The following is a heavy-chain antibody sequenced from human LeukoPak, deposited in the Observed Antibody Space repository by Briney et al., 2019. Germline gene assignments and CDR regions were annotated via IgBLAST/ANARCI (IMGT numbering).Heavy chain of an antibody. CDR2: INWNGGST. CDR1: GFTFADYG. CDR3: AGEEELELRCFDY. Sequence: PGGSLRLSCAASGFTFADYGMSWVGHAPGKGLEWVSGINWNGGSTGYADSVKGRFTISRDNAKNSLYLQMNSLRAEDTALYYCAGEEELELRCFDYWGQGTLVTVSS. D-gene: IGHD1-7*01. J-gene: IGHJ4*02. V-gene: IGHV3-20*04.